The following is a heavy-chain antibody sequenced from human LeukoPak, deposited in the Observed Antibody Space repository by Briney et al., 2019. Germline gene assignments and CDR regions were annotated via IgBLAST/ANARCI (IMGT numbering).Heavy chain of an antibody. CDR1: GGSISSYY. V-gene: IGHV4-59*01. CDR3: ARVPYGSGSYRN. D-gene: IGHD3-10*01. Sequence: SETLSLTCTVSGGSISSYYWSWIRQPPGEGLEWIGYIYYSGSTNYNPSLKSRVTISVDTSKNQFSLKLSSVTAADTAVYYCARVPYGSGSYRNWGQGTLVTVSS. J-gene: IGHJ4*02. CDR2: IYYSGST.